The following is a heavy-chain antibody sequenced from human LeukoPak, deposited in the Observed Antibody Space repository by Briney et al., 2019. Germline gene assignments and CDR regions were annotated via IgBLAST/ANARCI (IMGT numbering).Heavy chain of an antibody. D-gene: IGHD5-12*01. V-gene: IGHV4-59*03. Sequence: SETLSLTCTVSGGSISSYYWNWIRQSPGKGVEWIGYVFYSGVTKYNPSLKGRATISIDTSRNQLSLNLSPMTAADTAVYYCATFRGSPRRGPLDSWGQGTLVNVSS. J-gene: IGHJ4*02. CDR1: GGSISSYY. CDR2: VFYSGVT. CDR3: ATFRGSPRRGPLDS.